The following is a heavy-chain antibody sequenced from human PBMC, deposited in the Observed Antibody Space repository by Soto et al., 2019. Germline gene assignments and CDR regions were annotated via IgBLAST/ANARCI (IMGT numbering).Heavy chain of an antibody. CDR1: GFTFSSYW. Sequence: GGSLRLSCAASGFTFSSYWMHWVRQAPGKGLVWVSRINSDGSSTSYADSVKGRFTISRDNAKNTLYLQMNSLRAEDTAVYYCARDPSYCSCGSCYYFDYWGQGTLVTVSS. J-gene: IGHJ4*02. V-gene: IGHV3-74*01. D-gene: IGHD2-15*01. CDR2: INSDGSST. CDR3: ARDPSYCSCGSCYYFDY.